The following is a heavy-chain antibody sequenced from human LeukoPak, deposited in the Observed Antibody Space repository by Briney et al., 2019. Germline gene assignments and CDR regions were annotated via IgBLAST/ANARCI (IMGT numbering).Heavy chain of an antibody. CDR2: INSDGSWT. J-gene: IGHJ4*02. Sequence: GGSLRLSCAASGNYWMHWVRQAPGKGLVWVSHINSDGSWTSYADSVKGRFTISKDNAKNTVYLQMNNLRTEDTAVYYCVSFYEAYWGRGTLVTVSS. CDR1: GNYW. D-gene: IGHD2/OR15-2a*01. V-gene: IGHV3-74*01. CDR3: VSFYEAY.